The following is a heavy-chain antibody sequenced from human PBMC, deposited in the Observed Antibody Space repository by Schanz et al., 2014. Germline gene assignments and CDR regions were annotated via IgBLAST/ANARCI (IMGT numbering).Heavy chain of an antibody. V-gene: IGHV1-69*08. Sequence: QVQLVQSGPEVKKPGSSVKVSCKASRSTFSSYTISWVRQARGQGLEWVGRFIPILDVGNYAQQFQGRVTFTADKSTSTAYMELSSLRSEDTAVYFCARDLTVDTGYVVHYYYYGMDVWGQGTTVTVSS. CDR3: ARDLTVDTGYVVHYYYYGMDV. D-gene: IGHD5-12*01. J-gene: IGHJ6*02. CDR2: FIPILDVG. CDR1: RSTFSSYT.